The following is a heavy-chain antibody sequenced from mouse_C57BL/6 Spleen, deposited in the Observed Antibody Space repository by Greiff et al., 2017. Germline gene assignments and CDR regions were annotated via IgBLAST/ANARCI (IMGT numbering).Heavy chain of an antibody. CDR2: IYPRSGNT. CDR1: GYTFTSYG. J-gene: IGHJ3*01. Sequence: VQLQQSGAELARPGASVKLSCKASGYTFTSYGISWVKQRTGQGLEWIGEIYPRSGNTYYNEKFKGKATLTADKSSSTAYMELRSLTSEDSAVXFCARQDGGLAAWFAYWGQGTLVTVSA. CDR3: ARQDGGLAAWFAY. V-gene: IGHV1-81*01. D-gene: IGHD2-4*01.